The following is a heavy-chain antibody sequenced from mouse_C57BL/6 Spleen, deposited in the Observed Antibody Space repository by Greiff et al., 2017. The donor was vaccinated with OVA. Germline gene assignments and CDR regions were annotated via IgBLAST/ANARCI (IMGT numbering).Heavy chain of an antibody. CDR1: GYTFTSYG. D-gene: IGHD1-1*01. J-gene: IGHJ2*01. V-gene: IGHV1-81*01. CDR2: IYPRSGNT. Sequence: QVQLQQSGAELARPGASVKLSCKASGYTFTSYGISWVKQRTGQGLEWIGEIYPRSGNTYYNEKFKGKATLTADKSSSTAYMELRSLTSEDSAVYFCAREEATVVATGDYFDYWGQGTTLTVSS. CDR3: AREEATVVATGDYFDY.